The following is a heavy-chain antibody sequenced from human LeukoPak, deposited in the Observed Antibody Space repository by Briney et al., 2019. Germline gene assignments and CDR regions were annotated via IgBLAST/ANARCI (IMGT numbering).Heavy chain of an antibody. Sequence: SETLSLTCTVSGGSISSYHWSWIRQPPGKGLEWIGNIYYSGSTNYNPSLKSRVTISLDTSKDQFSLKLSPVTAADTAVYYCARDEVRFPRVFQHWGQGTLVTVSS. J-gene: IGHJ1*01. CDR1: GGSISSYH. V-gene: IGHV4-59*01. CDR3: ARDEVRFPRVFQH. CDR2: IYYSGST. D-gene: IGHD3-10*01.